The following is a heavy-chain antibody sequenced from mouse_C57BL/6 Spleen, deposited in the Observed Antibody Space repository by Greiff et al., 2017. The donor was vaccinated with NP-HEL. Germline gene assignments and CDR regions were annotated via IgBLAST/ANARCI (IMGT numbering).Heavy chain of an antibody. V-gene: IGHV8-12*01. J-gene: IGHJ4*01. D-gene: IGHD1-1*01. CDR1: GFSLSTSGMG. CDR3: ARNYYGSSHYYAMDY. CDR2: IYWDDDK. Sequence: QVTLKESGPGILQSSQTLSLTCSFSGFSLSTSGMGVSWIRQPSGKGLEWLAHIYWDDDKRYNPSLKRRLTISKDTSRNQVFLKITSVDTADTATYYCARNYYGSSHYYAMDYWGQGTSVTVSS.